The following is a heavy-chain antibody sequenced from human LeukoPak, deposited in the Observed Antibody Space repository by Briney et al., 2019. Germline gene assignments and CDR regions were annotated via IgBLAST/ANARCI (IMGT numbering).Heavy chain of an antibody. CDR3: AKTHPITMIVVVITPFDY. V-gene: IGHV3-23*01. Sequence: GGSLRLSCAASEFTFSSYAMSWVRQAPGKGLEWVSAISGSGGSTDDADSVKGRFTISRDNSKNTLYLQMNSLRAEDTAVYYCAKTHPITMIVVVITPFDYWGQGTLVTVSS. J-gene: IGHJ4*02. CDR2: ISGSGGST. CDR1: EFTFSSYA. D-gene: IGHD3-22*01.